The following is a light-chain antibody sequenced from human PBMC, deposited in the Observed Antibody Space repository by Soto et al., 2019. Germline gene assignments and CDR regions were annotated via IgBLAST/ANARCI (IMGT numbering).Light chain of an antibody. CDR3: QQSFSTPRT. V-gene: IGKV1-39*01. Sequence: DVKMTQSPSSLSASIGDRVTITCRASQTISNFLSWYQQKPGKAPKLLIYAASGLQSDVPSRFSAGGSGTDFTLNITSLQPEDFATYFCQQSFSTPRTFGQGTKVDVK. CDR2: AAS. CDR1: QTISNF. J-gene: IGKJ1*01.